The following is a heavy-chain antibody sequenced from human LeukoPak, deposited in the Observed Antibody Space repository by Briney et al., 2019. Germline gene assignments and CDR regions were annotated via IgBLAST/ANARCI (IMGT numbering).Heavy chain of an antibody. D-gene: IGHD4-17*01. Sequence: SETLSLTCAVYGGSFSGYYWSWIRQPPGKGLEWIGEINHSGSTNYNPSLKSRVTMSVDTSKNQFSLKLSSVTAADTAVYYCARGRYGPRDYWGQGTLVTVSS. CDR2: INHSGST. CDR1: GGSFSGYY. CDR3: ARGRYGPRDY. J-gene: IGHJ4*02. V-gene: IGHV4-34*01.